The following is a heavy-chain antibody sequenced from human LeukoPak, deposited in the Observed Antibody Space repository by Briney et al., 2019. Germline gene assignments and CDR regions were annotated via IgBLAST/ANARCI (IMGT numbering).Heavy chain of an antibody. CDR2: INTSGGT. D-gene: IGHD6-19*01. CDR3: ARDRGRGLSSGWYANWFDP. Sequence: SETLSLTCTVSGGSISSYYWSWIRQPAGKGLEWIGRINTSGGTNYNPSLKSRVTMSVDTSKNQFSLKLSSVTAADTAVYYCARDRGRGLSSGWYANWFDPWGQGTLVTVSS. J-gene: IGHJ5*02. CDR1: GGSISSYY. V-gene: IGHV4-4*07.